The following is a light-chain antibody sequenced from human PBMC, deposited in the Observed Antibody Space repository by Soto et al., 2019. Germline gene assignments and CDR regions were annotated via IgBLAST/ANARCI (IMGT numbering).Light chain of an antibody. CDR1: QSVSSSY. CDR3: QQRSNWPIT. J-gene: IGKJ5*01. CDR2: GAS. Sequence: EIVLTQSPGTLSLSPGERATLSCRASQSVSSSYLAWYQQKPGQAPRLLIYGASSRATGIPDRFSGSGSGTDFTLPISSLEPEDFAVYYCQQRSNWPITFGQGTRLEIK. V-gene: IGKV3D-20*02.